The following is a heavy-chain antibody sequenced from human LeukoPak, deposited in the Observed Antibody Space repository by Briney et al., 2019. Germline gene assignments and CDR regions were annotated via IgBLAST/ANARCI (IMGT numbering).Heavy chain of an antibody. CDR3: ARHVGSGSYSASDY. Sequence: GGSLRLSCAASGFTFSRDSMKWVRQAPGKGLEWVSFIGSSSSYIYYADSVKGRFTISRDNAKNSLYLQMNSLRAEDTAVYYCARHVGSGSYSASDYWGQGTRVTVSS. CDR1: GFTFSRDS. J-gene: IGHJ4*02. V-gene: IGHV3-21*01. D-gene: IGHD3-10*01. CDR2: IGSSSSYI.